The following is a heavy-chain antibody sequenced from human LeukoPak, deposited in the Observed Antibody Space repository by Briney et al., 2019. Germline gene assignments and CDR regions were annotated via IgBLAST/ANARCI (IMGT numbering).Heavy chain of an antibody. CDR2: IYYSGST. CDR3: ARDRDYYDNSGYSYYFDY. Sequence: SETLSLTCTVSGGSISSYYWSWIRQPPGKGLEWIGYIYYSGSTNYNPSLKSRVTISVDTSKNQFSLKLSSVTAADTAVYYCARDRDYYDNSGYSYYFDYWGQGTLVTVSS. V-gene: IGHV4-59*01. CDR1: GGSISSYY. J-gene: IGHJ4*02. D-gene: IGHD3-22*01.